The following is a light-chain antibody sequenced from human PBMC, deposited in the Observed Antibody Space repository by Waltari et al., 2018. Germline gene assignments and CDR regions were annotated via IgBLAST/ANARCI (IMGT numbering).Light chain of an antibody. V-gene: IGLV2-14*03. J-gene: IGLJ2*01. CDR3: SSYTTTNTLEVI. CDR2: HVN. CDR1: SSAMGFSHY. Sequence: QSALTQPASVSGSPGPSITTSCPGTSSAMGFSHYVSWYQQHPGKAPKLLIYHVNTRPSGVSNRFSGSKSGNTASLTISGLQAEDESDYYCSSYTTTNTLEVIFGTGTKLTVL.